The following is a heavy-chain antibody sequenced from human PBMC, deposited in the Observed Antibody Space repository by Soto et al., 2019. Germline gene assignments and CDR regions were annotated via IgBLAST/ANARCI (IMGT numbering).Heavy chain of an antibody. J-gene: IGHJ4*02. Sequence: SEPLCLTCAVYGGSFSGYYWSWISQPPGKGLEWIGEINHSGSTNYNPSLKSRVTISVDTSKNQFSLKLSSVTAADTAVYYCVRGVATVVTSYFDYWGQGTLVTVSS. CDR2: INHSGST. D-gene: IGHD5-12*01. CDR3: VRGVATVVTSYFDY. CDR1: GGSFSGYY. V-gene: IGHV4-34*01.